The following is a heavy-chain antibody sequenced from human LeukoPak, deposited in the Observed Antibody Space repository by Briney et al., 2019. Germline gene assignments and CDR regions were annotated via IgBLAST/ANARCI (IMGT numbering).Heavy chain of an antibody. Sequence: ASAKVPCKASGYTFTRYGLSWVRQAPGQGLEWMGWISAYNGNTNYAQKLQGRVTMTTDTSTSTAYMELRSLRSGDTAVYCCARVRYSSSWYPGDYWGQGTLVTVSS. D-gene: IGHD6-13*01. V-gene: IGHV1-18*01. J-gene: IGHJ4*02. CDR2: ISAYNGNT. CDR1: GYTFTRYG. CDR3: ARVRYSSSWYPGDY.